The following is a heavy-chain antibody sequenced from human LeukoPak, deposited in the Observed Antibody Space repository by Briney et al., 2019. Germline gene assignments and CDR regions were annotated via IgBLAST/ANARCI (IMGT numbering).Heavy chain of an antibody. CDR2: ISSSGSTK. CDR1: GFTFGSYK. V-gene: IGHV3-48*03. CDR3: AREQQQQDFDY. J-gene: IGHJ4*02. D-gene: IGHD6-13*01. Sequence: GGSLRLSCAASGFTFGSYKVHWVRQAPGKGLEWVSYISSSGSTKYYADSVKGRFTISRDNAKNSLYLQMSSLRAEDTAVYYCAREQQQQDFDYWGQGTLVTVSS.